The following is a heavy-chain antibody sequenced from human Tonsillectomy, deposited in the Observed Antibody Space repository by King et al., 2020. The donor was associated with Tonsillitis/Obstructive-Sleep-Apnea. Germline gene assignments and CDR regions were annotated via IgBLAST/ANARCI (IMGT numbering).Heavy chain of an antibody. J-gene: IGHJ4*02. CDR2: IRSKAYGGTT. D-gene: IGHD4-17*01. Sequence: EVQLVESGGGLVKPGRSLRLSCTASGFFFGDYAMSWFRQAPGKGLEWVGFIRSKAYGGTTEYAASVKGRFTISRDDSRSIAYLQMNSLQTEDTAVYYCSRAFNDYGDYVWGYSFDYWGQGTLVTVSS. V-gene: IGHV3-49*05. CDR1: GFFFGDYA. CDR3: SRAFNDYGDYVWGYSFDY.